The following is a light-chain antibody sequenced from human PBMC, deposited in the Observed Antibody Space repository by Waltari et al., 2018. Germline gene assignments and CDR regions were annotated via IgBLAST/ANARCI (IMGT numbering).Light chain of an antibody. J-gene: IGLJ3*02. CDR3: CSFTSRSTWV. Sequence: QSALPPPGSVSGSPGQSLPITCTGTRRDRGCSNYVSWYQQHPGKVPKLLIFDVSDRPSGVSNRFSGSKSGNTASLTISGLQAEDESHYYCCSFTSRSTWVFGGGTKLTVL. CDR1: RRDRGCSNY. V-gene: IGLV2-14*01. CDR2: DVS.